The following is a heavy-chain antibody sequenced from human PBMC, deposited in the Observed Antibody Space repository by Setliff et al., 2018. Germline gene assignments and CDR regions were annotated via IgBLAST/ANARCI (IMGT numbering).Heavy chain of an antibody. CDR1: GGSISSSSYY. CDR3: ARRATYYNFWSGYYDY. J-gene: IGHJ4*03. D-gene: IGHD3-3*01. CDR2: IYYSGST. V-gene: IGHV4-39*07. Sequence: PSETLSLTCTVSGGSISSSSYYWGWIRQPPGKGLEWIGSIYYSGSTYYNPSLKSRVTISVDTSKNQFSLKLSSVTAADTAVYYCARRATYYNFWSGYYDYWGQGTTVTVSS.